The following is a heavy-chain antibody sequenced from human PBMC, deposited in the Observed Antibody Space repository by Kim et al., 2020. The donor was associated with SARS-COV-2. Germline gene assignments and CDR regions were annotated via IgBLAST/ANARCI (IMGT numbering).Heavy chain of an antibody. V-gene: IGHV3-21*01. Sequence: GGSLRLSCAASGFTFSSYSMNWVRQAPGKGLEWVSSISSSSSYIYYADSVKGRFTISRDNAKNSLYLQMNSLRAEDTAVYYCARGGHYYYGSGGHWGQGTLVTVSS. CDR1: GFTFSSYS. J-gene: IGHJ4*02. CDR2: ISSSSSYI. CDR3: ARGGHYYYGSGGH. D-gene: IGHD3-10*01.